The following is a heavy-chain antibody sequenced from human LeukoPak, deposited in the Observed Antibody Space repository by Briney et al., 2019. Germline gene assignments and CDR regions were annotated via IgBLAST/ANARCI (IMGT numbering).Heavy chain of an antibody. Sequence: RLGGSLRLSCAASGFTFSSYGMHWVRQAPGKGLEWVAVISYDGSNKYYADSVKGRFTISRDNSKNTLYLQMSSLRAEDTAVYYCAKVVFSGSYYLVYYYYGMDVWGQGTTVTVSS. J-gene: IGHJ6*02. D-gene: IGHD1-26*01. CDR3: AKVVFSGSYYLVYYYYGMDV. CDR2: ISYDGSNK. CDR1: GFTFSSYG. V-gene: IGHV3-30*18.